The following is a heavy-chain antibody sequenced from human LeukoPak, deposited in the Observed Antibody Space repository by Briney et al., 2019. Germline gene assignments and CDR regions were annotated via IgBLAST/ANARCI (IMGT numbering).Heavy chain of an antibody. J-gene: IGHJ3*02. Sequence: GGSLRLSCAASGFTFSSYDMHWVRQATGKGLEWVSAIGTAGDTYYSGSVKGRFIISRENAKSSLCLQMNSLRVGDTALYYCTRGGRDGFDIWGQGTMVTVSS. D-gene: IGHD2-15*01. CDR1: GFTFSSYD. V-gene: IGHV3-13*01. CDR2: IGTAGDT. CDR3: TRGGRDGFDI.